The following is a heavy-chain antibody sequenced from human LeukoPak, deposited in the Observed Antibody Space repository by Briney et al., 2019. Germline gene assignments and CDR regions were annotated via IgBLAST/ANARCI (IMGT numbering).Heavy chain of an antibody. CDR1: GYTFTGYY. D-gene: IGHD3-10*01. CDR2: INPNSGGT. CDR3: ARTQYYGSGSYTDY. Sequence: GASVKVSCKASGYTFTGYYMHWVRQAPGQGLEWMGRINPNSGGTNYAQKFQGRLTMTRDTSISTAYMELSRLRSDDTAVYYCARTQYYGSGSYTDYWGQGTLVTVSS. V-gene: IGHV1-2*06. J-gene: IGHJ4*02.